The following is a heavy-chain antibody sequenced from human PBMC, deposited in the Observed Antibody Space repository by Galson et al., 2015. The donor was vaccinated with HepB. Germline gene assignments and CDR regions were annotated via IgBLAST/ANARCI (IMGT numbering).Heavy chain of an antibody. CDR3: ARAVRLAVARAFDI. CDR1: GFTVSSNY. CDR2: ISSGDIT. D-gene: IGHD6-19*01. V-gene: IGHV3-53*01. J-gene: IGHJ3*02. Sequence: FLRLSCAASGFTVSSNYMNWVRQAPGKGLEWVSVISSGDITYYADSVKGRFTVSRDNSKNTLYLQMNSLRAEDTAVYYCARAVRLAVARAFDIWGQGTMVTVSS.